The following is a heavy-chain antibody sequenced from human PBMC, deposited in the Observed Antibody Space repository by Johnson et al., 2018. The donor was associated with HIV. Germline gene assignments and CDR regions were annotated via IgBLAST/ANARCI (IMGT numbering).Heavy chain of an antibody. CDR2: IYSGGRI. CDR1: GFTVSSNY. V-gene: IGHV3-66*01. CDR3: ARDLVGVVAAAGPVGDASDI. Sequence: VQLVESGGGLVQPGGSLRLSCAASGFTVSSNYMNWVRQAPGKGLAWVSVIYSGGRIYYADSVKGRFTISRDNSKNTLYLQMSSLRVEDTAVYDCARDLVGVVAAAGPVGDASDIWGQGTMVTVSS. J-gene: IGHJ3*02. D-gene: IGHD6-25*01.